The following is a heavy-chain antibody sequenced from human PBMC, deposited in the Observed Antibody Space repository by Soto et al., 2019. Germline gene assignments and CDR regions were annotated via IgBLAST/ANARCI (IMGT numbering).Heavy chain of an antibody. D-gene: IGHD2-2*01. CDR2: IRSKANSYAT. CDR3: SALVVPAAVFDY. J-gene: IGHJ4*02. Sequence: EVQLVESGGGLVQPGGSLKLSCAASGFTFSGSAMHWVRQASGKGLEWVGRIRSKANSYATAYAASVKCRFTISRDDSKNTAYLQMNSLKTEDTAVYYCSALVVPAAVFDYWGQGTLVTVSS. CDR1: GFTFSGSA. V-gene: IGHV3-73*02.